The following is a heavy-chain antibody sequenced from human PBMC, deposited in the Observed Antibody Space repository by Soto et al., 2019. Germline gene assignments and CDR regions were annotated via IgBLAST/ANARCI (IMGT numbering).Heavy chain of an antibody. CDR3: ARGRGPARYYYGMDV. CDR1: GYTFTSYG. CDR2: ISAYNGNT. Sequence: GASVKVSCKASGYTFTSYGISWVRQAPGQGLEWMGWISAYNGNTNYAQKLQGRVTMTTDTSTSTAYMELRSLRSDDTAVYYCARGRGPARYYYGMDVWGQGTMVTVSS. J-gene: IGHJ6*02. D-gene: IGHD2-2*01. V-gene: IGHV1-18*04.